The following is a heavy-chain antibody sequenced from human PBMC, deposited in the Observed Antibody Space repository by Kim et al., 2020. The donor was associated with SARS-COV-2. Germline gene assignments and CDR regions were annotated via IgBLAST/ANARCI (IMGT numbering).Heavy chain of an antibody. D-gene: IGHD5-12*01. Sequence: ASVKVSCKTSGYIFTDYSMHWVRLAPGQGLEWMGRMNPKSGGTHYAQRFQGRISMTRDTSINTAYMEVSRLRSDDTAVYYCARERRGDSAYDDDAMDVWGQGTSVSVSS. CDR2: MNPKSGGT. CDR1: GYIFTDYS. CDR3: ARERRGDSAYDDDAMDV. J-gene: IGHJ6*02. V-gene: IGHV1-2*06.